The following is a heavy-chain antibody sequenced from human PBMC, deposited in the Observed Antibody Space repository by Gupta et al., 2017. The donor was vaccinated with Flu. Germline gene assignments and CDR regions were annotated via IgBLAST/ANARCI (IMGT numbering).Heavy chain of an antibody. V-gene: IGHV3-30*18. Sequence: QVQLVESGGGVVQPGRSLRLSCAASGFSFSSYGMHWVRQAPGQGLELVGALPHDGTEKWYPASLKGRFTISRENSNAALYVEMNSLTGETAAEYECAKDSGHDSAYALDYWGQGTLVTVSS. CDR3: AKDSGHDSAYALDY. CDR1: GFSFSSYG. D-gene: IGHD5-12*01. J-gene: IGHJ4*02. CDR2: LPHDGTEK.